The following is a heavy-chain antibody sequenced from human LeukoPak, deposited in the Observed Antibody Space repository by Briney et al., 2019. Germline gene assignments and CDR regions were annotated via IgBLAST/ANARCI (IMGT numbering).Heavy chain of an antibody. V-gene: IGHV3-74*01. J-gene: IGHJ6*02. CDR2: INSDGSST. D-gene: IGHD3-10*01. CDR3: ARDQAGSGSYLYYYYGMDV. Sequence: GGSLRLSCAASGFTFSSYWMHWVRQAPGKGLVWVSRINSDGSSTSYADSVKGRFTISRDNAKNTLYLQMNSLRAEDTAVYYCARDQAGSGSYLYYYYGMDVWGQGTTVTVSS. CDR1: GFTFSSYW.